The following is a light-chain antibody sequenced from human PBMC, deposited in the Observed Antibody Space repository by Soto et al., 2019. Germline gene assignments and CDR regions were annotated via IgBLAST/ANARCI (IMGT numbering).Light chain of an antibody. CDR3: AAWDDSLTGYV. CDR1: SSNIGSNT. V-gene: IGLV1-44*01. Sequence: QSVLTQPPSASGTPGQRVTISCSGSSSNIGSNTVNWYQQLPGTAPKLLIYSNNQRPSGVPDRVSGSKSGTSASLAISGLQSADEADYYCAAWDDSLTGYVFGTGTKLTVL. J-gene: IGLJ1*01. CDR2: SNN.